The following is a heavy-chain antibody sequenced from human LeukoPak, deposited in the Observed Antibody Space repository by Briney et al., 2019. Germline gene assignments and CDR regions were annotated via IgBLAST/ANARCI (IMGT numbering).Heavy chain of an antibody. J-gene: IGHJ4*02. CDR1: GGSISSGGYY. CDR3: ARGDYYDSSGYIRGTFDY. CDR2: IYYSGST. Sequence: SETLSLTCTVSGGSISSGGYYWSWIRQHPGKGLEWIGNIYYSGSTYYSPSLKSPVTISVDTSKNQFSLKLSSVTAADTAVYYCARGDYYDSSGYIRGTFDYWGQGTLVTVSS. V-gene: IGHV4-31*01. D-gene: IGHD3-22*01.